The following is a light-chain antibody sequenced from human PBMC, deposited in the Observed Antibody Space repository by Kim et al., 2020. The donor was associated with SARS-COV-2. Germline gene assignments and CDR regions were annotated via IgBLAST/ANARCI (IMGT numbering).Light chain of an antibody. CDR1: QSVSSSY. V-gene: IGKV3-20*01. Sequence: EIVLTQSPGTLSLSPGERATLSCRASQSVSSSYLAWYQQKPGQAPRLLVYGASSRATSIPDRFSGSGSGTDFTLTISRLEPEDFALYYCQQYGSSPPYTFGPGTKLEI. J-gene: IGKJ2*01. CDR2: GAS. CDR3: QQYGSSPPYT.